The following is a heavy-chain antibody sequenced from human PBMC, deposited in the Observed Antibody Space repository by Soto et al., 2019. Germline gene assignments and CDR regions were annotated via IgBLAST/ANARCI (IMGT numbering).Heavy chain of an antibody. J-gene: IGHJ4*02. CDR3: TAGVTTLDY. V-gene: IGHV1-24*01. Sequence: GASVKVSCKVSENTLTGLPMHWVRQAPGKGLEWMGSLDLQESERFFAQRFQGRVTMSEDTSTDTAYMELSSLKSEDTAVYYCTAGVTTLDYWGQGTLVTVSS. D-gene: IGHD4-17*01. CDR2: LDLQESER. CDR1: ENTLTGLP.